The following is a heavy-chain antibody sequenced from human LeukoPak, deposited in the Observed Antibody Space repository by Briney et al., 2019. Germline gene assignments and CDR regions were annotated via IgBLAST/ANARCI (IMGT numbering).Heavy chain of an antibody. CDR3: ASENKRGYSYGSPTDAFDI. CDR2: ISSSSSYI. D-gene: IGHD5-18*01. J-gene: IGHJ3*02. Sequence: PGGSLRLSCAASGFTFDDYAMHWVRQAPGKGLEWVSSISSSSSYIYYADSVKGRFTISRDNAKKSLFLDMNSLRAEDTAVYYCASENKRGYSYGSPTDAFDIWAKGQWSPFLQ. CDR1: GFTFDDYA. V-gene: IGHV3-21*01.